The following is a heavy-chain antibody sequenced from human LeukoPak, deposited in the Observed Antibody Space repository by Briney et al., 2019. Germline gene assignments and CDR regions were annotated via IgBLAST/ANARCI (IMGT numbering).Heavy chain of an antibody. V-gene: IGHV3-21*01. CDR3: ARYDSSGYCPFDY. CDR2: ISSSSSYI. CDR1: GFTFSSYS. J-gene: IGHJ4*02. Sequence: GGSLRLSCAASGFTFSSYSMNWVRQAPGKGLEWVSSISSSSSYIYYADSVKGRFTISRDNAKNSLYLQMNSLRAEDTAVYYCARYDSSGYCPFDYWGQGTLVSVSS. D-gene: IGHD3-22*01.